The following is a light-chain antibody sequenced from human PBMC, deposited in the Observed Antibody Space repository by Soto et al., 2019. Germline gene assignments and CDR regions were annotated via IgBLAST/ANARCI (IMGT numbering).Light chain of an antibody. V-gene: IGKV3-20*01. J-gene: IGKJ5*01. CDR1: QSVSSSY. CDR3: QQYGSSPII. Sequence: GLTQSPGTLSLSPGERATLSCRASQSVSSSYLAWYQQKPGQAPRLLIYGASRRATGIPDRFSGSGSGTDFTLTISRLEPEDFAVYYCQQYGSSPIIFGQGTRLEIK. CDR2: GAS.